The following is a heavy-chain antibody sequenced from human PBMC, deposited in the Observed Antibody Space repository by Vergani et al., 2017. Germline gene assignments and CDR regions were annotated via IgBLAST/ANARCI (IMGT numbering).Heavy chain of an antibody. Sequence: QVQLVQSGAEVKKPGASVKVSCKASGYTFTDYFMHWVRQAPGQGLEWMGWINPNSGGTNYAQKFQGRVTMTRDTSISTAYMELSRLRSDDTAVYYCARGGVVRGVIITSVGWFDPWGQGTLVTVSS. V-gene: IGHV1-2*02. D-gene: IGHD3-10*01. J-gene: IGHJ5*02. CDR1: GYTFTDYF. CDR3: ARGGVVRGVIITSVGWFDP. CDR2: INPNSGGT.